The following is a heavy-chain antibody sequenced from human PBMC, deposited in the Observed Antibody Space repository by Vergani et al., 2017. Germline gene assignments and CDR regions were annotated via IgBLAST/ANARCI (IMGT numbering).Heavy chain of an antibody. J-gene: IGHJ4*02. V-gene: IGHV3-43D*04. CDR3: AKDREARYYYGSGSYYNSPSK. CDR1: GFTFDDYA. CDR2: ISWDGGST. D-gene: IGHD3-10*01. Sequence: EVQLVESGGVVVQPGGSLRLSCAASGFTFDDYAMHWVRQAPGKGLEWVSLISWDGGSTYYADSVKGRFTISRDNSKNSLYLQMNSLRAEDTALYYCAKDREARYYYGSGSYYNSPSKWGQGTLVTVSS.